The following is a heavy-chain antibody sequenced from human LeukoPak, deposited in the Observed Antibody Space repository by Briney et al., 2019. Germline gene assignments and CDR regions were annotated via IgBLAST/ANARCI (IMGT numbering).Heavy chain of an antibody. CDR3: ASQRNYCGSESYFDY. Sequence: KLGESLKISCQCSGSTFTSYWIGWVRQLPGKGLEWMGIIYPGDSDTRYGPSFQGQVTLSADKSTSTPFLQWRRLQASAPPIVSCASQRNYCGSESYFDYWGQGTLVTVSS. CDR1: GSTFTSYW. D-gene: IGHD3-10*01. V-gene: IGHV5-51*01. J-gene: IGHJ4*02. CDR2: IYPGDSDT.